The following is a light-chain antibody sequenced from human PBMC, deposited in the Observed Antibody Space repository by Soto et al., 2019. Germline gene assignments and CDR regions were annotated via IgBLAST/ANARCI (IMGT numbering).Light chain of an antibody. V-gene: IGKV3-20*01. CDR1: QSVSSNY. CDR3: QQYGSSPWT. CDR2: GAS. J-gene: IGKJ1*01. Sequence: EIVLTQSPGTLSLSPGERATLSCRASQSVSSNYLAWYQRKPGQAPRLLIYGASNRATDIPDRFSGSGSGTDFTLTISRVEPEDFAVYYCQQYGSSPWTFGQGTKVEIK.